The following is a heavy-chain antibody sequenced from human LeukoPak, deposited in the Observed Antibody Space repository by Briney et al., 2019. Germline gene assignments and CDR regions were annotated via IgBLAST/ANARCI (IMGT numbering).Heavy chain of an antibody. D-gene: IGHD3-10*01. J-gene: IGHJ4*02. Sequence: SETLSLTCAVSGGSISSGGYSWSWIRQPPGKGLEWIGYIYHSGSTYYSPSLKSRVTISVDRSKNQFSLKLSSVTAADTAVYYCASFYGSGSGYFDYWGQGTLVTVSS. CDR3: ASFYGSGSGYFDY. CDR2: IYHSGST. V-gene: IGHV4-30-2*01. CDR1: GGSISSGGYS.